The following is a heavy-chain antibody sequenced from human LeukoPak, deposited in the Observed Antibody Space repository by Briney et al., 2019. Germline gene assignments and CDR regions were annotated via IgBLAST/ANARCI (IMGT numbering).Heavy chain of an antibody. CDR1: GYAFTGYY. D-gene: IGHD6-19*01. CDR2: INPNSGGT. CDR3: AKGRVVAGSKSLTYHWFDP. V-gene: IGHV1-2*02. J-gene: IGHJ5*02. Sequence: ASVKVSCKASGYAFTGYYIHWVRQAPGQGLEWMGWINPNSGGTKYAQKFQGRVTMTRDTSITTAYKGLNRLRSDDTAVYYCAKGRVVAGSKSLTYHWFDPWGQGTLVTVSS.